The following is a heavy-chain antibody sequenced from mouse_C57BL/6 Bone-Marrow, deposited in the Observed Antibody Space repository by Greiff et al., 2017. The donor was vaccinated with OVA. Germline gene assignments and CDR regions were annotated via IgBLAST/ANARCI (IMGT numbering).Heavy chain of an antibody. CDR3: TTNYEAMDY. CDR2: IDPENGDT. V-gene: IGHV14-4*01. Sequence: VQLQQSGAELVRPGDSVKLSCTASGFNITDDYMHWVKQRPEQSLEWIGWIDPENGDTEYASKFQGKATITADTASNTAYLQLSSLTSEDTAVYYCTTNYEAMDYWGLGTSVTVSS. J-gene: IGHJ4*01. CDR1: GFNITDDY.